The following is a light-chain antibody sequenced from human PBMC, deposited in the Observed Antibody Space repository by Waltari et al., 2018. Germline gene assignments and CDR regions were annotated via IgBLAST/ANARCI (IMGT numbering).Light chain of an antibody. CDR2: AAS. CDR1: QGISNY. CDR3: QKYNSAPWT. V-gene: IGKV1-27*01. J-gene: IGKJ5*01. Sequence: DIPMTQSPSSLSASVGDRVTITCRASQGISNYLAWYQQKPGKVPMLLIFAASTLQSGVPSRFSGSGSGTDFTLTISSLQPEDVASYYCQKYNSAPWTFGQGTRLEIK.